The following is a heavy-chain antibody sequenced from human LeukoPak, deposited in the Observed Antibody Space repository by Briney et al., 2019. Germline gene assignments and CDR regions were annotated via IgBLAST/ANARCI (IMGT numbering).Heavy chain of an antibody. CDR1: GFTFSSYS. CDR3: ARDPPHYDSSGYYPEELDY. Sequence: PGGSLRLSCAASGFTFSSYSMNWVRQAPGKGLEWVSYISSSSSTIYYADSVKGRFTISRDNAKNSLYLQMNSLRAEDTAVYYCARDPPHYDSSGYYPEELDYWGQGTLVTVSS. V-gene: IGHV3-48*04. CDR2: ISSSSSTI. D-gene: IGHD3-22*01. J-gene: IGHJ4*02.